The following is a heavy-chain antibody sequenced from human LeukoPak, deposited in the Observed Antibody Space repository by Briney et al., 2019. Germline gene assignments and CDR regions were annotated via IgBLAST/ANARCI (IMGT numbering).Heavy chain of an antibody. D-gene: IGHD6-19*01. V-gene: IGHV4-59*08. CDR3: ACTIAVAGLYYFDY. CDR1: GGSISSYY. CDR2: IYYSGST. Sequence: SETLSLTCTVSGGSISSYYWSWIRQPPGKALEWIAYIYYSGSTNYNPSLRSRVTISVDTSKNQFSLKLSSVTAADTAVYYCACTIAVAGLYYFDYWGQGTLVTVSS. J-gene: IGHJ4*02.